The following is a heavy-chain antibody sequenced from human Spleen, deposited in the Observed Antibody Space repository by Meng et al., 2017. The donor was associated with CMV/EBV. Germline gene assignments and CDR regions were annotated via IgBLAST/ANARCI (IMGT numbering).Heavy chain of an antibody. J-gene: IGHJ5*02. Sequence: AAVNVSCKSFRCTFTTYCMRWVRQAPVQGLEWVELINPSGGSSRYAQQVPGSVTMTRDTSISTAYMELSRLRSDDTAVYYCARGDIVALPTTNPWFDPWGQGALVTVSS. CDR1: RCTFTTYC. V-gene: IGHV1-46*01. D-gene: IGHD2-2*01. CDR3: ARGDIVALPTTNPWFDP. CDR2: INPSGGSS.